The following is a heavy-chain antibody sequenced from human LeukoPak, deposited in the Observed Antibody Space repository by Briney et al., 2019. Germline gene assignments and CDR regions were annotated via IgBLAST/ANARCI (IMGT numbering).Heavy chain of an antibody. CDR3: ARELRWDGDY. Sequence: GGSLRLSCAASGFTFSSYEMNWVRRAPGKGLEWVSYISSSGSTIYYADSVKGRFTISRDNAKNSLYLQMNSLRAEDTAVYYCARELRWDGDYWGQGTLVTVSS. CDR1: GFTFSSYE. J-gene: IGHJ4*02. CDR2: ISSSGSTI. D-gene: IGHD1-26*01. V-gene: IGHV3-48*03.